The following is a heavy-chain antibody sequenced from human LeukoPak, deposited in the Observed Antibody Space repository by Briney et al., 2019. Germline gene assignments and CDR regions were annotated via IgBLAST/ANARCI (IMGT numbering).Heavy chain of an antibody. CDR2: INHSGST. CDR1: GGSFSGYY. CDR3: ARGVSNYRTYYYYYYMDV. D-gene: IGHD4-11*01. Sequence: SETLSLTCAVYGGSFSGYYWSWIRQPPGKGLEWIGEINHSGSTNYNPSLKSRVTTSVDTSKNQFSLKLSSVTAADTAVYYCARGVSNYRTYYYYYYMDVWGKGTTVTVSS. V-gene: IGHV4-34*01. J-gene: IGHJ6*03.